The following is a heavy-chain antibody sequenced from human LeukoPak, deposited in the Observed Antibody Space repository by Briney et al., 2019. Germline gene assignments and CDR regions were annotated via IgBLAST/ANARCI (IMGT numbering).Heavy chain of an antibody. V-gene: IGHV4-31*03. Sequence: SETLSLTCTVSGGSISSGGYYWSWIRQHPGKGLEWIGYIYYSGSTYYNPSLKSRVTISVDTSKNQFSLKLSSVTAADTAVYYCASTGYSSAWSKYYFDYWGQGTLVTVSS. CDR1: GGSISSGGYY. D-gene: IGHD6-13*01. CDR3: ASTGYSSAWSKYYFDY. CDR2: IYYSGST. J-gene: IGHJ4*02.